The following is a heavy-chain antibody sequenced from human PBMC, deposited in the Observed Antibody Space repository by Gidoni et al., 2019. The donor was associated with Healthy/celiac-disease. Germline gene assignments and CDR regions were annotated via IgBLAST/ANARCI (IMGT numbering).Heavy chain of an antibody. D-gene: IGHD7-27*01. V-gene: IGHV1-69*01. Sequence: QVQLVQSGAAVQKPGSSVKVSCKSSGGPFSSYALSWVRQAPGQGLEWVGGIIPIFGTANYAQKFQGRVTITADESTSTAYMELSSLRSEDTAVYYCARRLTGDPYYFDYWGQGTLVTVSS. CDR1: GGPFSSYA. J-gene: IGHJ4*02. CDR2: IIPIFGTA. CDR3: ARRLTGDPYYFDY.